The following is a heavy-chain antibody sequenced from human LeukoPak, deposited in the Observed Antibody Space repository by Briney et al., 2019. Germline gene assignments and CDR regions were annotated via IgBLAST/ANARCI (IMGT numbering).Heavy chain of an antibody. V-gene: IGHV3-30-3*01. CDR2: ISYDGSNK. Sequence: GGSLRLSCAASGFTFSSYAMHWVRQAPGKGLEWVAVISYDGSNKYYADPVRGRFTISRDNSKNTLYLQMNSLRAEDTAVYYCARESDKWQQLVSYWGQGTPVTVSS. J-gene: IGHJ4*02. CDR1: GFTFSSYA. CDR3: ARESDKWQQLVSY. D-gene: IGHD6-13*01.